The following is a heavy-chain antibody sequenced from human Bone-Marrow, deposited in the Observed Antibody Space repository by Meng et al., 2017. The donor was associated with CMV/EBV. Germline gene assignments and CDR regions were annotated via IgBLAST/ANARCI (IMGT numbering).Heavy chain of an antibody. CDR3: ARDLSLQSGATSYGIDY. J-gene: IGHJ4*02. CDR1: GFTFSSYG. Sequence: GESLKISCAASGFTFSSYGMHWVRQAPGKGLEWVAFIRYDGSNKYYADSVKGRFTISRDNSKNTLYLQMNSLRAEDTAVYYCARDLSLQSGATSYGIDYWGQGTLVTVSS. D-gene: IGHD1-26*01. V-gene: IGHV3-30*02. CDR2: IRYDGSNK.